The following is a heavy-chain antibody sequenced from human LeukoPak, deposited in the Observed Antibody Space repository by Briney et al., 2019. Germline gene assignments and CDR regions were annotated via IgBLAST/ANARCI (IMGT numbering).Heavy chain of an antibody. J-gene: IGHJ4*02. D-gene: IGHD1-26*01. Sequence: GVSLRLSCAASGFTFSSYAMSWVRQAPGKGLEWFSAISGSGGSTYYADSVKGRFTISRDNSKNTLYLQMNSLRAEDTAVYYCAKAEDRWEPEYFDYWGQGTLVTVSS. CDR1: GFTFSSYA. V-gene: IGHV3-23*01. CDR3: AKAEDRWEPEYFDY. CDR2: ISGSGGST.